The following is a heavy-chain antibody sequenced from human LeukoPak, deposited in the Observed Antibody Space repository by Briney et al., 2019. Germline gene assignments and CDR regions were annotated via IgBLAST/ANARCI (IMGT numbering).Heavy chain of an antibody. CDR1: GFTFSSFE. D-gene: IGHD3-10*01. Sequence: PGGSLRLSCTASGFTFSSFEMNWVRQAPGKGLEWVSYITSSGSAIYYADSVKGRFTISRDNAKNSLYLQMNSLRAEDTAVYSCTSLLTPYHGSGGGSVDVWGQGTTVTVSS. V-gene: IGHV3-48*03. CDR2: ITSSGSAI. J-gene: IGHJ6*02. CDR3: TSLLTPYHGSGGGSVDV.